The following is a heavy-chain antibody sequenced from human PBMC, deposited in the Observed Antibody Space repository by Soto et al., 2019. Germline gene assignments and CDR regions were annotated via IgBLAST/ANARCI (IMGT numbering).Heavy chain of an antibody. Sequence: EVQLVESGGGLVQPGGYLRLSCAASGFTFSSYWMSWVRQAPGKGMEWVANIKQDGSEKYYVDSVKGRFTISKDNAKNSLYLQMNSLRAEDTAVYYCARVYYYDSSEDAFDIWGQGTMVTVSS. CDR3: ARVYYYDSSEDAFDI. CDR2: IKQDGSEK. CDR1: GFTFSSYW. J-gene: IGHJ3*02. D-gene: IGHD3-22*01. V-gene: IGHV3-7*01.